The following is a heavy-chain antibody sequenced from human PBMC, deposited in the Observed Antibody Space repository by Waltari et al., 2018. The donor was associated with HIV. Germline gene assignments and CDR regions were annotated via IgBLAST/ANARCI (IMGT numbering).Heavy chain of an antibody. D-gene: IGHD4-4*01. CDR3: ARLQWATQTVDH. CDR2: IKEDGSEI. Sequence: LVESGGGLVQPGGSLRLSCAASGFTFNRHWMTWVRQAPGKGLEVVGNIKEDGSEIYYVDSGPGRFTISRDNTKNSVYLQVNSLRVDDTAVYYCARLQWATQTVDHWGQGTLVTVSS. J-gene: IGHJ5*02. CDR1: GFTFNRHW. V-gene: IGHV3-7*01.